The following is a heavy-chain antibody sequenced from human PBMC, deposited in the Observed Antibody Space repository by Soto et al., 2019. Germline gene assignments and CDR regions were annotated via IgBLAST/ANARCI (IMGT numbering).Heavy chain of an antibody. D-gene: IGHD3-16*01. V-gene: IGHV3-72*01. Sequence: LRLSCVASGFTFSDHYMDWVRQAPGKGLEWVGRTRNKVNSYTTEYAASVKGRFISSRDDSKNSLYLQMNSLKTEDTAVYYCARVRAGGVGWFDPWRQGTLVTVSS. J-gene: IGHJ5*02. CDR1: GFTFSDHY. CDR2: TRNKVNSYTT. CDR3: ARVRAGGVGWFDP.